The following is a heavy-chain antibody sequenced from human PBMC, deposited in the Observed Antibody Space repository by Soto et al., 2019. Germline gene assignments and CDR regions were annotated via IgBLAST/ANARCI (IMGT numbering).Heavy chain of an antibody. D-gene: IGHD3-16*01. CDR1: GFTFSSYG. CDR2: ISYDGSNK. V-gene: IGHV3-30*18. J-gene: IGHJ4*02. Sequence: GGSLRLSCAASGFTFSSYGMHWVRQAPGKGLEWVAVISYDGSNKYYADSVKGRFTISRDNSKNTLYLQMNSLRAEDTAVYYCAKELGDLVDYWGQGTLVTVSS. CDR3: AKELGDLVDY.